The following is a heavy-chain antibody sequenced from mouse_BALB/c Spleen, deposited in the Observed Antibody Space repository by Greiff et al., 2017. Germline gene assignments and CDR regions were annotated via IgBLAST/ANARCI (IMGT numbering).Heavy chain of an antibody. CDR1: GFTFSDYY. CDR2: ISAGGSYT. V-gene: IGHV5-4*02. CDR3: ARSYGSRGDYAVDY. Sequence: EVHLVESGGGLVKPGGSLKLSCAASGFTFSDYYMYWVRQTPEQRLEWVAAISAGGSYTYYPDSVKERFTITGDNAKNNLYLQMSSLKSEDTAMYYCARSYGSRGDYAVDYWGQGTSVTVSS. J-gene: IGHJ4*01. D-gene: IGHD1-1*01.